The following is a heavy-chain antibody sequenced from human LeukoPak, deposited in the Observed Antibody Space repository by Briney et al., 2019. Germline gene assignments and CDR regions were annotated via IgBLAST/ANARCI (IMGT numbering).Heavy chain of an antibody. CDR2: INPNSGGT. CDR3: ARNPTRYCSGGSCHYYYYYYYMDV. V-gene: IGHV1-2*02. Sequence: AAVKVSCKASGYSFNDKYLHWVRQAPGQGLEWMGSINPNSGGTNYAQKFQGRVTMTRDTSISTAYMELSRLRSDDTAVYYCARNPTRYCSGGSCHYYYYYYYMDVWGKGTTVTVSS. CDR1: GYSFNDKY. D-gene: IGHD2-15*01. J-gene: IGHJ6*03.